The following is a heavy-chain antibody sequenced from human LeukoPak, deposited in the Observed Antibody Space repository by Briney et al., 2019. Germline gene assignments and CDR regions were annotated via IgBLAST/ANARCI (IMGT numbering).Heavy chain of an antibody. V-gene: IGHV3-30*14. CDR3: ARESFGDYYFDY. CDR2: MSHDGSNI. Sequence: GGSLRLSCAASGFTFGIYRMTWVRQAPGKGLEWVAGMSHDGSNIYYADPVKGRFTVSRDNSKNTLYLQMNSLRVEDTAVYSCARESFGDYYFDYWGQGTLVTVSS. CDR1: GFTFGIYR. J-gene: IGHJ4*02. D-gene: IGHD4-17*01.